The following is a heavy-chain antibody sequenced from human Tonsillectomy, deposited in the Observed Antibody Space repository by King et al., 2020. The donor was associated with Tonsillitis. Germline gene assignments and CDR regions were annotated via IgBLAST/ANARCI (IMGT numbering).Heavy chain of an antibody. Sequence: VQLVESGGGLVQPGGSLRLSCAASGFTFSSYAMSWVRQAPGKGLEWVSVIYSGGSSTYYADSVKGRFTISRDNSKNTLYLQMNSLRAEDTAVYYCAKTTRTSDYDSSGYGDAFDIWGQGTMVTVSS. CDR1: GFTFSSYA. CDR3: AKTTRTSDYDSSGYGDAFDI. J-gene: IGHJ3*02. V-gene: IGHV3-23*03. CDR2: IYSGGSST. D-gene: IGHD3-22*01.